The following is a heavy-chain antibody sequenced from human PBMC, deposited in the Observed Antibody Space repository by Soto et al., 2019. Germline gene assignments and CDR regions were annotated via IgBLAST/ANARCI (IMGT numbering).Heavy chain of an antibody. Sequence: GGSLRLSCAASGFTFSSYDMAWVRQAPGKGLEWVSAISGSGDRTYYPDSVKGQFTISGDNSKNTLYLQMNSPRAEDTAVYYCAKRLPYYFDYWGQGTLVTVSS. CDR3: AKRLPYYFDY. CDR1: GFTFSSYD. J-gene: IGHJ4*02. V-gene: IGHV3-23*01. CDR2: ISGSGDRT.